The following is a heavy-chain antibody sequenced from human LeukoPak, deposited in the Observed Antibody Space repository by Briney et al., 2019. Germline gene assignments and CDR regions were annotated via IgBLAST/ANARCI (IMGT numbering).Heavy chain of an antibody. D-gene: IGHD2-15*01. V-gene: IGHV3-30-3*01. CDR3: ARAVGYCSGGSCIFYYYYGMDV. CDR2: ISYDGSNK. CDR1: GFTFSSYA. J-gene: IGHJ6*02. Sequence: GGSLRLSCAASGFTFSSYAMHWVRQAPGKGLEWVAVISYDGSNKYFADSVKGRFTISRDNSKNTLYLQMNSLRAEDTAVYYCARAVGYCSGGSCIFYYYYGMDVWGQGTTVTVSS.